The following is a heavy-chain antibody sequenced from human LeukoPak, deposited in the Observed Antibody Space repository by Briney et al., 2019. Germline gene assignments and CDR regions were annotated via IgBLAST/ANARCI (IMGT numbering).Heavy chain of an antibody. Sequence: SETLSLTCTVSGGSISSYYWSWIRQPPGKGLEWIGYISYSGSTNYNPSLKSRVTISVDTSKNQFSLKLSSVTAADTAVYYCARVRDFWSGYPPEDYYYMDVWGKGTTVTVSS. CDR2: ISYSGST. D-gene: IGHD3-3*01. CDR3: ARVRDFWSGYPPEDYYYMDV. V-gene: IGHV4-59*12. J-gene: IGHJ6*03. CDR1: GGSISSYY.